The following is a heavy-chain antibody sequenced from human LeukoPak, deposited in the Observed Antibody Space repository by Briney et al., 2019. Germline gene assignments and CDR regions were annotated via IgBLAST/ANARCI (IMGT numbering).Heavy chain of an antibody. Sequence: PGGSLRLSCAASGFTFSNHGMNWVRQAPGKGLEWLSGISPRGGGTYYVDSVKGRFTISRDDSKNTLSLQMNSLRVEDTAVYYCARDLAWGAFDYWGQGTLVTVSS. J-gene: IGHJ4*02. CDR1: GFTFSNHG. D-gene: IGHD7-27*01. CDR2: ISPRGGGT. CDR3: ARDLAWGAFDY. V-gene: IGHV3-23*01.